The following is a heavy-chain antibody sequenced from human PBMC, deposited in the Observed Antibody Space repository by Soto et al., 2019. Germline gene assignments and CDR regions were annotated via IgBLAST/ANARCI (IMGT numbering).Heavy chain of an antibody. CDR2: IIPIFGTA. J-gene: IGHJ6*02. Sequence: SVQVSCKASRGTFSRYAISWVRQAPGQGPEWMGGIIPIFGTANYAQKFQGRVTITADKPTSTAYMELSSLRSEDTAVYYCAREAYSGYRFETAGYYYGMDVWGQGTTVTV. D-gene: IGHD5-12*01. CDR3: AREAYSGYRFETAGYYYGMDV. V-gene: IGHV1-69*06. CDR1: RGTFSRYA.